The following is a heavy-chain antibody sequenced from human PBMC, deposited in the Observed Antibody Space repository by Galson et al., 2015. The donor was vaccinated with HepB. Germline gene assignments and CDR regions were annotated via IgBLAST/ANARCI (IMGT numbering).Heavy chain of an antibody. CDR1: GFSFSSYS. Sequence: SLRLSCAASGFSFSSYSMNWVRQAPGKGLEWVSAIGSSSIYIYQADSVKGRFTTSRDNAKNSLYLQMNSLRAEDTAVYYCARGKYDSGTDYYFDYWGQGTLVTVSS. J-gene: IGHJ4*02. CDR2: IGSSSIYI. D-gene: IGHD3-22*01. CDR3: ARGKYDSGTDYYFDY. V-gene: IGHV3-21*01.